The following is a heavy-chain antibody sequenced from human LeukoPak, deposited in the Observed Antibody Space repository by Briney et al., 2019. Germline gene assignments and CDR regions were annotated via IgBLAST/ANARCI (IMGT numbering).Heavy chain of an antibody. CDR1: GFTFSSYS. CDR3: XXXXXXXSXLAN. Sequence: GGSLRLSCAASGFTFSSYSMNWVRQAPGKGLEWVSSICSTSRCIFYADSVKGRFTISRDNAKSSLYLQMNDLRAEDTAVYYCXXXXXXXSXLANWGQGTLVTVSS. CDR2: ICSTSRCI. V-gene: IGHV3-21*01. J-gene: IGHJ4*02. D-gene: IGHD5-18*01.